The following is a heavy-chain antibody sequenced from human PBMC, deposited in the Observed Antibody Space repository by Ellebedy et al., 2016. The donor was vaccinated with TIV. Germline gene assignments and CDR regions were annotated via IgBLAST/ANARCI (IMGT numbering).Heavy chain of an antibody. Sequence: MPSETLSLTCTVSGGSISSGSYYWGWIRQPPGKGLEWIGSIYYSGSTYYNPSPKSRVSISVDTSKNQFSLKLSSVTVADTAVYYCARFITMVVVVMPSDAFDIWGQGTMVTVSS. CDR3: ARFITMVVVVMPSDAFDI. CDR2: IYYSGST. V-gene: IGHV4-39*07. D-gene: IGHD3-22*01. CDR1: GGSISSGSYY. J-gene: IGHJ3*02.